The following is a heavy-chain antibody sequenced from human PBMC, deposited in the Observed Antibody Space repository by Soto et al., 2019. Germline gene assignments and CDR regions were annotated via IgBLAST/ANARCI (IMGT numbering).Heavy chain of an antibody. D-gene: IGHD6-19*01. V-gene: IGHV3-66*01. Sequence: GGSLRLSCAASGFTVSSNYMNWVRQAPGKGLEWVSVIYSGGSTYYADSVKGRFTISRDNSKNTLHLQMNSLRAEDTAVYYCARSWAVAGSYDYWGQGTLVTVSS. CDR2: IYSGGST. J-gene: IGHJ4*02. CDR1: GFTVSSNY. CDR3: ARSWAVAGSYDY.